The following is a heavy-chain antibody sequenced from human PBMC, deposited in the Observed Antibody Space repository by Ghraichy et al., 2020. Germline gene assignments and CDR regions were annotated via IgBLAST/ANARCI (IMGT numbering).Heavy chain of an antibody. CDR3: PGRWSSGCHEYFQH. CDR2: IKPSGST. CDR1: GGSFSGYY. V-gene: IGHV4-34*01. D-gene: IGHD6-19*01. J-gene: IGHJ1*01. Sequence: SETLSLTCAVYGGSFSGYYWSWIRPPPGKGLEWIGEIKPSGSTNYNPSLKSRVTISVATSQNQFSLKLSCVTAADTAVYYCPGRWSSGCHEYFQHWGQGTLVTVSS.